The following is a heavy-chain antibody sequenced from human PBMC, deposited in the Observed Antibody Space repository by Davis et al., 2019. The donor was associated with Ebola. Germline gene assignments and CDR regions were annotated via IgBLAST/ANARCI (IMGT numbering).Heavy chain of an antibody. CDR3: ARDRPLDFFFGDYYGMDV. CDR1: GGSISSGGYS. CDR2: IYHSGST. D-gene: IGHD3-16*01. J-gene: IGHJ6*02. V-gene: IGHV4-30-2*01. Sequence: MPSETLSLTCAVSGGSISSGGYSWSWIRQPPGKGLEWIGYIYHSGSTYYNPSLKSRVTISVDRSKNQFSLKLSSVTAADTAVYYCARDRPLDFFFGDYYGMDVWGQGTTVTVSS.